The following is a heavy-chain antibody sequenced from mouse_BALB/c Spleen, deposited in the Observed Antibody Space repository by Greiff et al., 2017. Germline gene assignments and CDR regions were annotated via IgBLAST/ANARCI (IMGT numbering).Heavy chain of an antibody. Sequence: EVMLVESGGGLVQPGGSLRLSCATSGFTFTDYYMSWVRQPPGKALEWLGFIRNKANGYTTEYSASVKGRFTISRDNSQSILYLQMNTLRAEDSATYYCARDKGDSYWGQGTLVTVSA. CDR3: ARDKGDSY. CDR2: IRNKANGYTT. J-gene: IGHJ3*01. CDR1: GFTFTDYY. V-gene: IGHV7-3*02. D-gene: IGHD2-13*01.